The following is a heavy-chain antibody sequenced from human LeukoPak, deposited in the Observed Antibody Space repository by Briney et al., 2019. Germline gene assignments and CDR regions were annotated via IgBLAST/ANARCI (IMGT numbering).Heavy chain of an antibody. Sequence: ASVKVSCKTSGYTFTSYYIHWVRQAPGQGLEWMGIISPSGGSTSYAQKFQGRVTMTEDTSTDTAYMELSSLRSEDTAVYYCATDRRELPFDAFEIWGQGTMVTVSS. D-gene: IGHD1-26*01. CDR3: ATDRRELPFDAFEI. V-gene: IGHV1-46*01. CDR2: ISPSGGST. J-gene: IGHJ3*02. CDR1: GYTFTSYY.